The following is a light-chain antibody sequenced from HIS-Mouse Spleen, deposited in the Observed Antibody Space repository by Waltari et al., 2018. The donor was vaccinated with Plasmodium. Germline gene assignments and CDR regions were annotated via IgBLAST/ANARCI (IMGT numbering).Light chain of an antibody. CDR1: RSAVGGYNY. J-gene: IGLJ1*01. CDR3: CSYAGSYTYV. Sequence: QSALTQPRSVSGSPGQSVTISCTGTRSAVGGYNYVYWYQQHQGKVPKLMIYDVSKRPSGVPDRFSGSKSGNTASLTISGLQAEDEADYYCCSYAGSYTYVFGTGTKVTVL. CDR2: DVS. V-gene: IGLV2-11*01.